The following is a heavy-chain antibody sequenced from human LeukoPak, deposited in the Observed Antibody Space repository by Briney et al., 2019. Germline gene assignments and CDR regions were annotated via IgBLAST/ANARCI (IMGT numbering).Heavy chain of an antibody. D-gene: IGHD3-10*01. CDR3: ARIFRGAYFDY. Sequence: SETLSLTCTVSGGSISSYYWSWIRQPPGKGLEWIGYIYYSGSTNYHPSLKSRVTMSEDTSKNHFSLKLSSVTAADTAVYYCARIFRGAYFDYWGQGTLVTVSS. V-gene: IGHV4-59*12. CDR1: GGSISSYY. J-gene: IGHJ4*02. CDR2: IYYSGST.